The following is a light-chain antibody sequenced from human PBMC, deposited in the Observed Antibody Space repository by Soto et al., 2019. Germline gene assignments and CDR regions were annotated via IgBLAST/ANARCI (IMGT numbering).Light chain of an antibody. CDR1: QSVSSN. CDR2: GAS. CDR3: QQYNNWPLALT. Sequence: EIVMTQSPATLSVSPGERATLSCRASQSVSSNLAWYQQKPGQAPRLLIYGASTRATGIPARFSGSRSGTEFTLPISSLQSEDFAVDYCQQYNNWPLALTFGGGTKVEIK. V-gene: IGKV3-15*01. J-gene: IGKJ4*01.